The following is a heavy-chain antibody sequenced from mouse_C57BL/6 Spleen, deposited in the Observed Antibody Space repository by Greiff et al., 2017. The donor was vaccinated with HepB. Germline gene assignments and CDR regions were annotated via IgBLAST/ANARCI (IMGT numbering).Heavy chain of an antibody. V-gene: IGHV3-6*01. CDR2: ISYDGSN. CDR3: ARGGITTVVAYYAMDY. J-gene: IGHJ4*01. CDR1: GYSITSGYY. D-gene: IGHD1-1*01. Sequence: EVKLMESGPGLVKPSQSLSLTCSVTGYSITSGYYWNWIRQFPGNKLEWMGYISYDGSNNYNPSLKNRISITRYTSKNQFFLKLNSVTTEDTATYYWARGGITTVVAYYAMDYWGQGTSVTVSS.